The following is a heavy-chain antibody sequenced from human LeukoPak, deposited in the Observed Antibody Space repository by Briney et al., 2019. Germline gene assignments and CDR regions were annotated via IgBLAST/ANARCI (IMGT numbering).Heavy chain of an antibody. V-gene: IGHV3-30*18. CDR3: AKDNIVYSLGYFDF. CDR1: GVTFCSSG. CDR2: ISYGGSNK. J-gene: IGHJ4*02. Sequence: GRCLRLSCAASGVTFCSSGMHWVRQAPGKRVEWVAVISYGGSNKYYADSVKGRFTISRDKSKNTLYLQINSLRAEDTAVYYRAKDNIVYSLGYFDFRVWGTRNTVT. D-gene: IGHD5/OR15-5a*01.